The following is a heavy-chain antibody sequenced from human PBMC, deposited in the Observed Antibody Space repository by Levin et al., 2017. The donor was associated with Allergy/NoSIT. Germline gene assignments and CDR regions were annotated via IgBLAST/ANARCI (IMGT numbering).Heavy chain of an antibody. CDR1: GGSFSGYY. CDR2: INHSGST. V-gene: IGHV4-34*01. CDR3: ARVVGNHSKNGILWWFDP. J-gene: IGHJ5*02. D-gene: IGHD3-9*01. Sequence: PSQTLSLTCAVYGGSFSGYYWSWIRQPPGKGLEWIGEINHSGSTNYNPSLKSRVTISVDTSKNQFSLKLSSVTAADTAVYYCARVVGNHSKNGILWWFDPWGQGTLVTVSS.